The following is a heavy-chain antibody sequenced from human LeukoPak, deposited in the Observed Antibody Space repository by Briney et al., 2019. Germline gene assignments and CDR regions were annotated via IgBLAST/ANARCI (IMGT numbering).Heavy chain of an antibody. V-gene: IGHV1-69*04. CDR3: ASLVRDCYKRITDY. Sequence: SVKVSCKASGGTFTSYAIIWLRQAPGQGLEWMGRIIPILGIANYEQKIQGRVTITADKSTSTAYMELSSLRSEDTAVYYCASLVRDCYKRITDYWGQGTLVTVSS. D-gene: IGHD5-24*01. CDR2: IIPILGIA. CDR1: GGTFTSYA. J-gene: IGHJ4*02.